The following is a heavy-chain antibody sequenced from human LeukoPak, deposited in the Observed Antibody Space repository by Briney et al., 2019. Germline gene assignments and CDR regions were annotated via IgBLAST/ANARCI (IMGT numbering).Heavy chain of an antibody. D-gene: IGHD3-10*01. CDR2: ISGSGGST. J-gene: IGHJ4*02. Sequence: GGSLRLSCAASGFTFSSYAMSWVRQAPGKGLEWVSAISGSGGSTYYADSVKGRFTISRDNSKNSLYLQMNSLRAEDTAVYYCARDPYYYGSGSYYPNWGQGTLVTVSS. CDR3: ARDPYYYGSGSYYPN. CDR1: GFTFSSYA. V-gene: IGHV3-23*01.